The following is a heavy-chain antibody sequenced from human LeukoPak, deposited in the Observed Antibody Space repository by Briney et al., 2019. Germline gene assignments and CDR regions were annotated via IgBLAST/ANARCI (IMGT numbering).Heavy chain of an antibody. CDR2: INPSGGST. J-gene: IGHJ4*02. CDR1: GYTFTSYY. V-gene: IGHV1-46*01. D-gene: IGHD2-15*01. CDR3: ARDPGYCSGGNCYYNYFDY. Sequence: ASVKVSCKASGYTFTSYYVHWVRQAPGQGLEWMGIINPSGGSTSYAQKFQGRVSMTRDMSTSTVYMELSSLRSEDTAVYYCARDPGYCSGGNCYYNYFDYWGQGILVTVSS.